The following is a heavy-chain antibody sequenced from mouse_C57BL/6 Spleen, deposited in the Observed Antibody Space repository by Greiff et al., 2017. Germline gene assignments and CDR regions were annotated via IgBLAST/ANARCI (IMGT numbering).Heavy chain of an antibody. CDR3: ANHPDWYFDV. CDR1: GYAFSSYW. V-gene: IGHV1-80*01. Sequence: QVQLQQSGAELVKPGASVKISCKASGYAFSSYWVNWVKQRPGKGLEWIGQIYPGDGDTNYNGKFKGKATLTADKSSSTAYMQLSSLTSEDSAVYFCANHPDWYFDVWGTGTTVTVSS. J-gene: IGHJ1*03. CDR2: IYPGDGDT.